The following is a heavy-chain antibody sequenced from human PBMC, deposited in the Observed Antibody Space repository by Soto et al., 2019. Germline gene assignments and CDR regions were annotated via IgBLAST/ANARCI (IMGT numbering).Heavy chain of an antibody. Sequence: PVGSLRLSCAASGFTFSGFSMNWVRQAPGKGLEWVSSVTSSPSSMFYADSVKGRFTISRDDAKDSLFLQMNSLRADDTAVYYCARDRVVGATTSYYYGMDVWGQGTTVTVSS. J-gene: IGHJ6*02. V-gene: IGHV3-21*01. D-gene: IGHD1-26*01. CDR1: GFTFSGFS. CDR2: VTSSPSSM. CDR3: ARDRVVGATTSYYYGMDV.